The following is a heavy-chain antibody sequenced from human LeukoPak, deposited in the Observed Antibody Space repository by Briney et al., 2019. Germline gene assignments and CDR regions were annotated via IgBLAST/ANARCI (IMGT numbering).Heavy chain of an antibody. CDR2: INHSGST. CDR3: ARRVGYYSSNHRFDY. CDR1: GASFTCYY. V-gene: IGHV4-34*01. J-gene: IGHJ4*02. D-gene: IGHD3-22*01. Sequence: PSDPLSLTCPVYGASFTCYYWRWMRQPPGKCLEWIGEINHSGSTNYNPSIKSRVTISVDTSKNQFCLKLSSVTAADTAVYYCARRVGYYSSNHRFDYCGQGTLVTVSS.